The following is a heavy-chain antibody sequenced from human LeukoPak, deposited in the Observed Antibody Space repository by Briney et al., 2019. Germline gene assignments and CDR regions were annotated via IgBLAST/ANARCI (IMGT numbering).Heavy chain of an antibody. Sequence: AASVKVSCKASVYRFTSYYLYWRRQAPGHGLEWMGLINPSSERTTYAQKFQGRVSMTRDTSTSTVYMELSSLRSEDTAVYYCARDPGYGSARDCNHTRFDPWGQGTLVTVSS. CDR3: ARDPGYGSARDCNHTRFDP. D-gene: IGHD3-10*01. CDR2: INPSSERT. CDR1: VYRFTSYY. J-gene: IGHJ5*02. V-gene: IGHV1-46*01.